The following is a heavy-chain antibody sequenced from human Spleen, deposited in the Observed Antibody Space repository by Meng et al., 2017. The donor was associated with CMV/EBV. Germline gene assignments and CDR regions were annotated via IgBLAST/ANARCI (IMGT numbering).Heavy chain of an antibody. CDR3: TTGEDYYGSGSYY. Sequence: SGFPFSNAWLNWLRQAPGKGLEWVGRIKSKTDGGTTDYAAPVKGRFTISRDDSKNTLYLQMNSLKTEDTAVYYCTTGEDYYGSGSYYWGQGTLVTVSS. D-gene: IGHD3-10*01. CDR1: GFPFSNAW. V-gene: IGHV3-15*07. CDR2: IKSKTDGGTT. J-gene: IGHJ4*02.